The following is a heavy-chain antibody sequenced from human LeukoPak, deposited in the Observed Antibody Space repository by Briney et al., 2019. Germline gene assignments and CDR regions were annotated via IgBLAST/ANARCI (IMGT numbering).Heavy chain of an antibody. CDR2: IIPILGIA. CDR3: ARASPVVPAGFFDY. D-gene: IGHD2-2*01. J-gene: IGHJ4*02. V-gene: IGHV1-69*04. Sequence: GASVKVSVKASGGTFSSYAISWVRQAPGQGLEWMGRIIPILGIANYAQKFQGRVTITADKSTSTAYMELSSLRSEDTAVYYCARASPVVPAGFFDYWGQGTLVTVSS. CDR1: GGTFSSYA.